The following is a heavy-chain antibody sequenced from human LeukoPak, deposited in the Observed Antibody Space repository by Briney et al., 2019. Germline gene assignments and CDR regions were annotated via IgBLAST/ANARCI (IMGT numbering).Heavy chain of an antibody. CDR1: GFTFSSYS. D-gene: IGHD6-19*01. CDR3: ARGYSSGWEYFQH. CDR2: ISSSSSYI. J-gene: IGHJ1*01. V-gene: IGHV3-21*01. Sequence: GGSLRLSCAASGFTFSSYSMNWVRHAPGKGLEWVSSISSSSSYIYYADSVKGRFTISRDNAKNSLYLQMNSLRAEDTAVYYCARGYSSGWEYFQHWGQGTLVNVSS.